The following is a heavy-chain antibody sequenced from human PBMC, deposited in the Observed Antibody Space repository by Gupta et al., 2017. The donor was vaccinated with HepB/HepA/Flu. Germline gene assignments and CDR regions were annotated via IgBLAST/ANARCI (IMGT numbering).Heavy chain of an antibody. V-gene: IGHV3-7*01. CDR3: VRDPLPDWFDV. J-gene: IGHJ5*02. CDR2: IKADGSET. Sequence: LVESGGDLVHPGESLTLSCAASGLDVYVYWMSWVRQAPGKGREWVANIKADGSETYYSESVKGRFSISRDSARNSLFLQMDSLRTGDTAVYYCVRDPLPDWFDVWGQGTLVTVSS. CDR1: GLDVYVYW.